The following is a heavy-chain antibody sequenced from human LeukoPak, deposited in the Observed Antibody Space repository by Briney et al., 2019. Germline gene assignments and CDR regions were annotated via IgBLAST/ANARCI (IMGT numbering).Heavy chain of an antibody. CDR1: GFTFSSSA. V-gene: IGHV3-23*01. D-gene: IGHD3-22*01. Sequence: EGSLRLSCAASGFTFSSSAMSWVRQAPGKGLEWVSAISGSGGSTYYADSVKGRFTISRDNSKNTLYLQMNSLRAEDTAVYYCAASGGYSQPLDYWGQGTLVTVSS. J-gene: IGHJ4*02. CDR2: ISGSGGST. CDR3: AASGGYSQPLDY.